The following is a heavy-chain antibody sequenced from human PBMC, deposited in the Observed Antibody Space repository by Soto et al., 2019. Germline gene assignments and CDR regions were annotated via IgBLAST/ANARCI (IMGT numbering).Heavy chain of an antibody. Sequence: EVQLLESGGGLVQPGGSLRLPCAASGFTLNSYVMGWVRQAPGKGLQWVSGIGAGCDGTYYADSVKGRFTISRDNSQTTLYIPMNGLRAEDTALYYCDKGPEPLVHGVFDNWGQGNLVTVSP. V-gene: IGHV3-23*01. CDR2: IGAGCDGT. CDR3: DKGPEPLVHGVFDN. CDR1: GFTLNSYV. J-gene: IGHJ4*02. D-gene: IGHD6-6*01.